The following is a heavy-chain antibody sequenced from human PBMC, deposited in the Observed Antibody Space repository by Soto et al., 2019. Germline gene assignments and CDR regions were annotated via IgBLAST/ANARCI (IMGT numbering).Heavy chain of an antibody. D-gene: IGHD1-26*01. CDR2: IRYDGTEK. Sequence: GGSLRLSCAASGFIFGSFALHWVRQAPGKGLEWVAVIRYDGTEKYNGDSVKGRFTISRDNSKNTVYLEMTSLKAEDTAVYYCARDFTQVGPLDFWGQGTLVTVSS. V-gene: IGHV3-33*01. J-gene: IGHJ4*02. CDR1: GFIFGSFA. CDR3: ARDFTQVGPLDF.